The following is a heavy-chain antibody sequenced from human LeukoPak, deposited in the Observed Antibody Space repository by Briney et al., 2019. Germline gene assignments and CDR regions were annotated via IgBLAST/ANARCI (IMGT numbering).Heavy chain of an antibody. CDR1: GYTFTSYD. Sequence: ASVTVSCKASGYTFTSYDINWVRQATGQGLEWMGWMNHNSGNTGYAQKFQGRVTITRNTSISTADMEMSSLRSEDTAVYYCARETAVAAAIDYWGQGTLVTVSS. D-gene: IGHD6-19*01. CDR3: ARETAVAAAIDY. V-gene: IGHV1-8*03. CDR2: MNHNSGNT. J-gene: IGHJ4*02.